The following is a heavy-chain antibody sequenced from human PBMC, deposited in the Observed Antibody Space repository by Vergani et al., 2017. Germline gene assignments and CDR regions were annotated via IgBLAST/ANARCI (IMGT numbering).Heavy chain of an antibody. CDR2: ISGSGGST. CDR3: AKRITMIVVVINDAFDI. J-gene: IGHJ3*02. V-gene: IGHV3-23*04. Sequence: EVQLVESGGGLVQPGGSLRLSCAASGFTFSSYAMSWVRQAPGKGLEWVSAISGSGGSTYYADSVKGRFTISRDNSKNTLYLQMNSLRAEDTAVYYCAKRITMIVVVINDAFDIWGQGTMVTVSS. D-gene: IGHD3-22*01. CDR1: GFTFSSYA.